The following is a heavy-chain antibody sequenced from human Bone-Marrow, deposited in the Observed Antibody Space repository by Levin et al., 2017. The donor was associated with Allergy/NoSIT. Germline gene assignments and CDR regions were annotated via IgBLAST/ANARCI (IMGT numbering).Heavy chain of an antibody. CDR3: ARDGGVQVGGDY. CDR1: GFTVSSNY. D-gene: IGHD2-8*02. V-gene: IGHV3-66*01. Sequence: QAGGSLRLSCVASGFTVSSNYMRWVRQAPGKGLEWVSLIYSEGTTDYADSVKGRFTISRDKSKNTLYLQMNSLRVEDTAVYYCARDGGVQVGGDYVGQGTLVTVSS. J-gene: IGHJ4*02. CDR2: IYSEGTT.